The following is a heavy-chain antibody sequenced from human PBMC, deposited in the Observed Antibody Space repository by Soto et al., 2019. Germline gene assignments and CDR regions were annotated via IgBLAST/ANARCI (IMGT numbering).Heavy chain of an antibody. J-gene: IGHJ4*02. CDR3: ARGASSSWYYFDY. CDR1: GGPFSSYA. CDR2: IIPIFGTA. V-gene: IGHV1-69*13. D-gene: IGHD6-13*01. Sequence: SVKVSCEASGGPFSSYAISWVRQAPGQGLEWMGGIIPIFGTANYAQKFQGRVTITADESTSTAYMELSSLRSEDTAVYYCARGASSSWYYFDYWGQVTFFTVSS.